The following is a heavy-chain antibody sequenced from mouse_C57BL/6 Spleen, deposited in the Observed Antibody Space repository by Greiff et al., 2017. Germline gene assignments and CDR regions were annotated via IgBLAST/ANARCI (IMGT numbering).Heavy chain of an antibody. CDR3: ARRFYYDYDADY. J-gene: IGHJ2*01. D-gene: IGHD2-4*01. Sequence: QVQLQQSGAELVKPGASVKLSCKASGYTFTSYWMHWVKQRPGQGLEWIGMIHPNSGSTNYNEKFKSKATLTVDKSSSTAYMQLSSLTSEDSAVYYCARRFYYDYDADYWGQGTTLTVSS. CDR1: GYTFTSYW. V-gene: IGHV1-64*01. CDR2: IHPNSGST.